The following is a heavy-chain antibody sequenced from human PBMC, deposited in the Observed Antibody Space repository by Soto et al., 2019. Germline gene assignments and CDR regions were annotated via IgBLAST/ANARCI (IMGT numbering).Heavy chain of an antibody. Sequence: EVQLLESGGGLVQPGGSLRLSCAASGFPFSTYAMNWVRQAPGKGPEWVSTISVSGISTYYADFVKGRFTLSRDNSKNTLYLQMNSLRAEDTAVYYCAKDGRPRMTTPTSGAAFDIWGPGTRVTVSP. CDR1: GFPFSTYA. CDR2: ISVSGIST. V-gene: IGHV3-23*01. D-gene: IGHD4-17*01. J-gene: IGHJ3*02. CDR3: AKDGRPRMTTPTSGAAFDI.